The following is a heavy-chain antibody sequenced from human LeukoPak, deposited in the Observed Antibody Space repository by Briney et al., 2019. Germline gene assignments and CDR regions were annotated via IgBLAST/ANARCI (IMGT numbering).Heavy chain of an antibody. CDR2: IRYDERNK. CDR3: VPYYYDSSGYYSHFDY. V-gene: IGHV3-30*02. Sequence: GGSLRLSCAASGFTFSGYGMHWVRQAPGKGLEWVTFIRYDERNKYYADSVKGRFTISRDNSKNTLYLQMNSLRAEDTAVYYCVPYYYDSSGYYSHFDYWGQGTLVTVSS. D-gene: IGHD3-22*01. J-gene: IGHJ4*02. CDR1: GFTFSGYG.